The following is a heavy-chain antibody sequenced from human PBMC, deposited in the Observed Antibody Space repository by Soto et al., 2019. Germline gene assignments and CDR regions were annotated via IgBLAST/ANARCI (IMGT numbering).Heavy chain of an antibody. V-gene: IGHV3-33*01. D-gene: IGHD2-21*02. CDR3: ARSRSRAYCGGDCYRFDY. Sequence: WGSLRLSCAASGFTFSSYGMHFFRHSPFKWLEWVAVIWYDGSNKYYADSVKGRFTISRDNSKNTLYLQMNSLRAEDTAVYYCARSRSRAYCGGDCYRFDYWGQGTLVTVSS. CDR2: IWYDGSNK. CDR1: GFTFSSYG. J-gene: IGHJ4*02.